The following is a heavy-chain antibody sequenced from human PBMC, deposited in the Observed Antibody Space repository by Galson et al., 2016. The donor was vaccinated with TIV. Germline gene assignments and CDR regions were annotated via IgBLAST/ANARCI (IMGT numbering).Heavy chain of an antibody. CDR2: RSYDGSNE. Sequence: SLRLSCAASGFPFSSYTMHWVRQAPGKGLDWVAIRSYDGSNEYYADSVKGRFTISRDNSKNTLYLQMDSLRIEDTAVYYCERDGHDFWSGGANTLDFWGQGTLVTVSS. CDR3: ERDGHDFWSGGANTLDF. J-gene: IGHJ4*02. CDR1: GFPFSSYT. V-gene: IGHV3-30*04. D-gene: IGHD3-3*01.